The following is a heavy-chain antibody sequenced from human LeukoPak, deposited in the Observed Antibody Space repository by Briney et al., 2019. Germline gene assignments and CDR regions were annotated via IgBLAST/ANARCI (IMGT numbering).Heavy chain of an antibody. J-gene: IGHJ4*02. D-gene: IGHD7-27*01. CDR1: GFTFDDYA. CDR3: AKGLLGNRGESINYFDY. CDR2: ISWNIGSI. V-gene: IGHV3-9*01. Sequence: GRSLRLSCAASGFTFDDYAMHWVRQAPGKGLEWVSGISWNIGSIGYADSVKGRFTISRDNAKNSLYLQMNSLRAEDTALYYCAKGLLGNRGESINYFDYWGQGTLVTVSS.